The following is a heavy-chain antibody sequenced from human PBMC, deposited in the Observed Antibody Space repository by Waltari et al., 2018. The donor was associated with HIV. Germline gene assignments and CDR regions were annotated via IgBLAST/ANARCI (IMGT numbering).Heavy chain of an antibody. CDR2: MNPKSGKT. CDR3: ARRSRSSGWSDVSLTWFDP. D-gene: IGHD6-19*01. CDR1: GYTFANYD. Sequence: QEQLVQSGAEVKKSGASIKVSCKASGYTFANYDINWVRQAAGQGPEWMGWMNPKSGKTGYAQKFQGRVFMTRNTSINTAYMELSNLTSEDTAVYYCARRSRSSGWSDVSLTWFDPWGQGTLVSVSS. J-gene: IGHJ5*02. V-gene: IGHV1-8*01.